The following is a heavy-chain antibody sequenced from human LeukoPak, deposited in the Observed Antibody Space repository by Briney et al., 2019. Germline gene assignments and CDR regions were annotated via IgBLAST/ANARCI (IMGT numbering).Heavy chain of an antibody. V-gene: IGHV4-31*03. J-gene: IGHJ3*02. CDR2: IYYNGGT. D-gene: IGHD2-15*01. Sequence: SETLSLTCTVSGGSISSGGSCWSWIRRHPGKGLEWIGYIYYNGGTYYNPSLKSRLTISSETSKNQFSLKLSSVTAADTAVYYCASDLGYCSGGSCWSIWGQGTMVTVS. CDR1: GGSISSGGSC. CDR3: ASDLGYCSGGSCWSI.